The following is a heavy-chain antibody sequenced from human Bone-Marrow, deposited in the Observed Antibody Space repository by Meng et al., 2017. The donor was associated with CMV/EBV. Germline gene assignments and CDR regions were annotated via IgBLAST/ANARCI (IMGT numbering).Heavy chain of an antibody. CDR1: GFTFSSFW. V-gene: IGHV3-7*01. Sequence: LSLTCAASGFTFSSFWMSWVRQAPGKGLEWVANIKQDGSEKYYVDSVKGRFTISRDNAKNSVYLQMNSLRAEDTALYYCARPETYYDFWTGYQKYFDYWGQGTLVTFSS. D-gene: IGHD3-3*01. CDR3: ARPETYYDFWTGYQKYFDY. CDR2: IKQDGSEK. J-gene: IGHJ4*02.